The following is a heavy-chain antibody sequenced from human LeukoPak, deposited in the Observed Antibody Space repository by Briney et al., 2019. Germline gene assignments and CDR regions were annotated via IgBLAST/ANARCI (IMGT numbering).Heavy chain of an antibody. V-gene: IGHV3-20*04. CDR2: INWNGGST. CDR1: GFTFDDYG. Sequence: GGSLRLSCAASGFTFDDYGMSWVRQAPGKGLEWVSGINWNGGSTGYADSVKGRFTISRDNAKNSLYLQMNSLRAEDTALYYCASTIAVAGTIGWFDPWGQGTLVTVSS. CDR3: ASTIAVAGTIGWFDP. J-gene: IGHJ5*02. D-gene: IGHD6-19*01.